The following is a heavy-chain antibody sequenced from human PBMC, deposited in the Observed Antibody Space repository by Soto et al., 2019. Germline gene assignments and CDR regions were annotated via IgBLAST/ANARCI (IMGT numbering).Heavy chain of an antibody. Sequence: SEALSLTCAVYGGSFSGYYWSWIRQPPGKGLEWIGEINHSGSTNYNPSLKSRVTISVDTSKNQFPLKLSSVTAADTAVYYCVRQPLSYGDNQGVYYYYGMDVWGQGTTVTVSS. CDR3: VRQPLSYGDNQGVYYYYGMDV. V-gene: IGHV4-34*01. CDR1: GGSFSGYY. CDR2: INHSGST. D-gene: IGHD4-17*01. J-gene: IGHJ6*02.